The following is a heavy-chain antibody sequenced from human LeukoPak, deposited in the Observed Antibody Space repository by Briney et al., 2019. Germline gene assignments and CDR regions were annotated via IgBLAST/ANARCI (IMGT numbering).Heavy chain of an antibody. CDR2: ISGSGVRL. V-gene: IGHV3-23*01. CDR1: GFTFSSYA. Sequence: SGGSLRLSCAASGFTFSSYAMSWVRQAPGKGLEWVSAISGSGVRLYYADSLRGRFTISRDNSKNTLYLQMNSLRVEDTAVYYCAKDEGYNGFTLAIFANWGQGTLLTVSS. CDR3: AKDEGYNGFTLAIFAN. J-gene: IGHJ4*02. D-gene: IGHD5-12*01.